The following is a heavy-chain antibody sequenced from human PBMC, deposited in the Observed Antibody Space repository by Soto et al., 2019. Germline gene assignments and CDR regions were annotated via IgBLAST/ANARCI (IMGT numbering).Heavy chain of an antibody. CDR1: GYSFTSYW. J-gene: IGHJ4*02. Sequence: GESLKISCKGSGYSFTSYWIGWVRQMPGKGLEWMGIIYPGDSDTRYSPSLQGQVTISANKSISTAYLQWSSLKASDTAMYYCADYPSPSGRHFDHWGQGTLVTVSS. V-gene: IGHV5-51*01. D-gene: IGHD6-6*01. CDR2: IYPGDSDT. CDR3: ADYPSPSGRHFDH.